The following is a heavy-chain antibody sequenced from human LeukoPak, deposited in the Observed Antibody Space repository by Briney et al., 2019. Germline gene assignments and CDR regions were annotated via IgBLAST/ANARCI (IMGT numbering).Heavy chain of an antibody. D-gene: IGHD3-9*01. V-gene: IGHV1-18*01. CDR3: ARDQYYDILTGYYSWFDP. J-gene: IGHJ5*02. CDR1: GYTFTSYG. Sequence: ASVKVSCKASGYTFTSYGISWVRQAPGQGLEWMGWISAYNGNTNYAQKLQGRVTMTTDTSTSTAYMELRSLRSDDTAVYYCARDQYYDILTGYYSWFDPWGQGTLVTVSS. CDR2: ISAYNGNT.